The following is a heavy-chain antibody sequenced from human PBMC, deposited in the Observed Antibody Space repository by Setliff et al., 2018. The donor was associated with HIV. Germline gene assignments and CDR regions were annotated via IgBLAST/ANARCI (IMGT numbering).Heavy chain of an antibody. CDR2: IYYSGST. D-gene: IGHD6-13*01. V-gene: IGHV4-39*01. CDR1: GGSISTTGYY. J-gene: IGHJ4*02. Sequence: PSETLSLTCIVSGGSISTTGYYWGWIRQPPGKGLEWIGSIYYSGSTYYNPSLKSRVTISVDTSKNQFSLKLSSVTVADTAVYYCARLTLYSSSWYGTRDYFDYWGQGTLVTVSS. CDR3: ARLTLYSSSWYGTRDYFDY.